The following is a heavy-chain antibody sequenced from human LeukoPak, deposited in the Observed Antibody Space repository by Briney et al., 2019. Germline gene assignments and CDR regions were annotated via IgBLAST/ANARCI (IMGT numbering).Heavy chain of an antibody. CDR3: AGSATLHPPDY. Sequence: PSETLSLTCAVYGGSFSGYYWSWIRQPPGKGLEWIGYIYYSGSTYYNPSLKSRVTISVDTSKNQFSLKLSSVTAADTAVYYCAGSATLHPPDYWGQGTLVTVSS. D-gene: IGHD2-15*01. V-gene: IGHV4-59*06. CDR2: IYYSGST. J-gene: IGHJ4*02. CDR1: GGSFSGYY.